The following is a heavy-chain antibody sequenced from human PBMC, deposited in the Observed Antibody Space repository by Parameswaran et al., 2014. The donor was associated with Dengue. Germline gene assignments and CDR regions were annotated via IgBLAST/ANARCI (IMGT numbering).Heavy chain of an antibody. V-gene: IGHV4-34*01. CDR3: ARLVYYDILTGYYTSS. CDR1: GGPFSGYY. CDR2: INHSGST. D-gene: IGHD3-9*01. J-gene: IGHJ5*02. Sequence: SETLSLTCAVYGGPFSGYYWSWIRQPPGKGLEWIGEINHSGSTNYNPSLKSRVTISVDTSKNQFSLKLSPVTAADTAVYYCARLVYYDILTGYYTSSWGQGTLVTVSS.